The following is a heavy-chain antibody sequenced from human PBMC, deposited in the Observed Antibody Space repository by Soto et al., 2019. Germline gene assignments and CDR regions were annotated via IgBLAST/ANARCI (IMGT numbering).Heavy chain of an antibody. CDR2: IRSKANSYAT. CDR1: GFTFSGSA. Sequence: GGSLRLSCAASGFTFSGSAMHWVRQASGKGLEWVGRIRSKANSYATAYAASVKGRFTISRDDSKNTTYLQMNSLKTEDTAVYYCTRGPHSSSWYYYYYYMDVWGKGTTVTVSS. V-gene: IGHV3-73*01. CDR3: TRGPHSSSWYYYYYYMDV. J-gene: IGHJ6*03. D-gene: IGHD6-13*01.